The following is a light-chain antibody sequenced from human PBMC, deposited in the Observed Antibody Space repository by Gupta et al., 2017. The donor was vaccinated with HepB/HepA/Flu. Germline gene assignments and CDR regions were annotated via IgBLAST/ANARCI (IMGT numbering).Light chain of an antibody. CDR1: QSVTSK. J-gene: IGKJ5*01. CDR3: QQYNAWPLT. Sequence: EIVMTQSPATLSVSPGERATLSCRASQSVTSKLAWYQQKPGQDPRATGIPARFSGSGSGTEFTLTISSLQSEDFAVYHCQQYNAWPLTFGQGTRLEIK. V-gene: IGKV3-15*01.